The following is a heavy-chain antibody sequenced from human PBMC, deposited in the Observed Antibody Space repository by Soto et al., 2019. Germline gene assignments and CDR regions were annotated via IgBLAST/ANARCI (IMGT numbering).Heavy chain of an antibody. CDR1: GYTFNNYV. J-gene: IGHJ6*02. V-gene: IGHV1-18*01. CDR2: ISAYNGNT. Sequence: ASVKLSCKSSGYTFNNYVISWVRQAPGQGLEWMGWISAYNGNTNYAQKLQGRVTMTTDTSTSTAYMELRSLRSDDTAVYYCAHGPSPDMDVWGQGTTVTVSS. D-gene: IGHD2-8*01. CDR3: AHGPSPDMDV.